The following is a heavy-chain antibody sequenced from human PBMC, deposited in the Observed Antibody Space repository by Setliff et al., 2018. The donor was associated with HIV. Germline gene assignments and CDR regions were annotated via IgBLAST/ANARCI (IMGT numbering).Heavy chain of an antibody. CDR1: GGTFSSYA. CDR2: IIPIFGTA. D-gene: IGHD2-2*01. J-gene: IGHJ3*02. CDR3: ALPAAIRRQYPEDAFDI. Sequence: VSCKASGGTFSSYAISWVRQAPGQGLEWMGGIIPIFGTANYAQKFQGRVTITADESTSTAYMELSSLRSEDTAVYYCALPAAIRRQYPEDAFDIWGQGTMVTVSS. V-gene: IGHV1-69*01.